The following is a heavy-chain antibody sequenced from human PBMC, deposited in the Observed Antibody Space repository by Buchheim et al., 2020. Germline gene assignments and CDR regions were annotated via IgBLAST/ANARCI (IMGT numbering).Heavy chain of an antibody. J-gene: IGHJ2*01. D-gene: IGHD1-1*01. V-gene: IGHV5-51*01. Sequence: EVQLVQSGAEVKELAESLKISCKGSGHSFTTYWIAWVRQMPGKGLEWMGVIYPGDSDTRYSPSFQGQVTISADKSISTAYPQWSSLKASDSAMYYCARGGTYYSYFDLWGRGTL. CDR2: IYPGDSDT. CDR1: GHSFTTYW. CDR3: ARGGTYYSYFDL.